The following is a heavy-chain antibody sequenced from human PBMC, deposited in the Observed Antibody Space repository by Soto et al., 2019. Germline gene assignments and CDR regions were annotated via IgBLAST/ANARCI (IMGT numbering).Heavy chain of an antibody. J-gene: IGHJ4*02. CDR3: ARGEGYCSGGSCYSTY. CDR1: GGSFSGYY. V-gene: IGHV4-34*01. Sequence: SETLSVTCAVYGGSFSGYYWSWIRKNTGKGLEWIGEINHSGSTNYNPSLKSRVTISVDTSKNQFSLKLSSVTAADTAVYYCARGEGYCSGGSCYSTYWGQGTLVTVSS. D-gene: IGHD2-15*01. CDR2: INHSGST.